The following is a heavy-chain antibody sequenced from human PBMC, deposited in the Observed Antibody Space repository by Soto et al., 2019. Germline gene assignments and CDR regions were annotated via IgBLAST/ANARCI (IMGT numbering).Heavy chain of an antibody. J-gene: IGHJ4*02. CDR3: ARGAGSIAVAIIDY. CDR2: IYYSGST. V-gene: IGHV4-31*03. Sequence: QVQLQESGPGLVKPSQTLSLTCTVSGGSISSGGYYWSWIRQHPGKGLEWIGYIYYSGSTYYNPSLKSRVTISVDTSKNQFSLKLSSVTAADTAVYYCARGAGSIAVAIIDYWGQGTLVTVSS. D-gene: IGHD6-19*01. CDR1: GGSISSGGYY.